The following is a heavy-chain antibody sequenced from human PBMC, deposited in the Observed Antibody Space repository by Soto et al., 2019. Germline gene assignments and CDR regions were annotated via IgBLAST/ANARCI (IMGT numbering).Heavy chain of an antibody. D-gene: IGHD3-10*01. V-gene: IGHV4-59*01. CDR2: IYYSGST. CDR3: ARGQDSTYYGSGTPFDY. Sequence: QVQLQESGPGLVKPSETLSLTCTVSGGSISSYYWSWIRQPPGKGLEWIGYIYYSGSTNYNPSLKSRVTISVDTSKNQFSLKLSSVTAADTAVYYCARGQDSTYYGSGTPFDYWGQGTLVTVSS. CDR1: GGSISSYY. J-gene: IGHJ4*02.